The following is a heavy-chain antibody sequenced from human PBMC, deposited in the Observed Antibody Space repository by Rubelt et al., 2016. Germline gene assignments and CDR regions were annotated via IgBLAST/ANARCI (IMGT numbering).Heavy chain of an antibody. CDR1: GYNFTSYA. D-gene: IGHD3-9*01. CDR3: ARDQEYYDILTGYLSGMDV. Sequence: QVQLVQSGAEVKKPGASGKVSCKASGYNFTSYAMHWVRQAPGQRLDRVGWHKAGDGNTKYSQTFQGRVPITRDTSASPAYMELSSLRSEDTAVYYCARDQEYYDILTGYLSGMDVWGQGTTVTVSS. V-gene: IGHV1-3*01. J-gene: IGHJ6*02. CDR2: HKAGDGNT.